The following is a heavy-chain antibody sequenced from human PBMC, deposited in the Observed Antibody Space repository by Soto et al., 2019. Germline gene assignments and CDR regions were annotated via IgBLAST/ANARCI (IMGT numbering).Heavy chain of an antibody. D-gene: IGHD2-2*01. Sequence: EVHLVESGGGLVQPGGSLRLSCTAAGLTFSDYVMSWVRQAPGKGLEWVSAINVASDSTYYADSVKGRVTISRDNSKNTLFLQMNNLRVDDTGTYFHAKGSASAQPYYFDSWGQGSLVTVSP. CDR1: GLTFSDYV. J-gene: IGHJ4*02. CDR3: AKGSASAQPYYFDS. V-gene: IGHV3-23*04. CDR2: INVASDST.